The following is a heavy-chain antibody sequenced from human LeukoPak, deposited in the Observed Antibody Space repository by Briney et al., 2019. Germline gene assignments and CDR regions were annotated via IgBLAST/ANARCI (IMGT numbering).Heavy chain of an antibody. V-gene: IGHV1-2*02. CDR1: VYTFTGYY. Sequence: ASVKVSCKSSVYTFTGYYMNWVRQAPGQGLEWMGWINPNSGGTNYAQKFQGRVTMTRDTSISTAYMALSRLRSDDTAVYVCATDAYYDILTGYYDWEYWFDPWGQGTLVTVSS. D-gene: IGHD3-9*01. J-gene: IGHJ5*02. CDR3: ATDAYYDILTGYYDWEYWFDP. CDR2: INPNSGGT.